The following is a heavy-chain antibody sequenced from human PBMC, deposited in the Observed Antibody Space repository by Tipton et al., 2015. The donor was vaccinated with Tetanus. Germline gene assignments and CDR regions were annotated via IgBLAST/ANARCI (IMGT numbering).Heavy chain of an antibody. J-gene: IGHJ4*02. V-gene: IGHV4-39*01. CDR2: VYYSGST. D-gene: IGHD7-27*01. CDR1: GGSISSPNYY. Sequence: TLSLTCTISGGSISSPNYYWGWIRQPPGKGMEWIGSVYYSGSTYYNPSLKGRVTLSEDTSKNQFSMQLNSVTAAGTAVYHCARRPKEGITGVYFDLWGRGTRVSVSS. CDR3: ARRPKEGITGVYFDL.